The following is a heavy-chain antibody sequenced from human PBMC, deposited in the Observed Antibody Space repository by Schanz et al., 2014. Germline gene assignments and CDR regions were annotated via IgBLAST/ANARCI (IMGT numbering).Heavy chain of an antibody. CDR1: GFTFSKYG. CDR2: IWYDGSNK. J-gene: IGHJ4*02. CDR3: ARDGDFDY. V-gene: IGHV3-33*01. Sequence: QVQLVESGGGVVQPGRSLRLSCAASGFTFSKYGVHWVRQAPGKGLEWVAIIWYDGSNKYYADSVKGRFTISRDNSKNTLLLQMSSLRAEDTAVYYCARDGDFDYWGQGTLVTVSS.